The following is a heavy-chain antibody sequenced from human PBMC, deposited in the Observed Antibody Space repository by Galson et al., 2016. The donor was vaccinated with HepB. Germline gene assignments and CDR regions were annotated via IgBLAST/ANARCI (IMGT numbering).Heavy chain of an antibody. V-gene: IGHV3-7*01. CDR3: ARSKGIAAAVGTFDS. J-gene: IGHJ4*02. CDR2: IKHDGSER. CDR1: GLTFSDYL. D-gene: IGHD6-13*01. Sequence: SLRLSCAVSGLTFSDYLMTWFRQTPEKGLEWVANIKHDGSERNYVDSVKGRFTISRDNAKNSVYLQMNSLRVEDTAVYYCARSKGIAAAVGTFDSWGQGALVTVSS.